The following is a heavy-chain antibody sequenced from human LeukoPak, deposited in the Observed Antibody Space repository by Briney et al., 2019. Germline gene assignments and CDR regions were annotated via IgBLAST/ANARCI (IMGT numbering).Heavy chain of an antibody. CDR1: GYSFTSYW. J-gene: IGHJ4*02. CDR3: ARQEYCSGGSCYESFDY. D-gene: IGHD2-15*01. V-gene: IGHV5-51*01. Sequence: GESLKISCKGSGYSFTSYWIGWVRQMPGKGLEWMGIIYPGDSDTRYSPSFQGQVTISADESISTAYLQWSSLKASDTAMYYCARQEYCSGGSCYESFDYWGQGTLVTVSS. CDR2: IYPGDSDT.